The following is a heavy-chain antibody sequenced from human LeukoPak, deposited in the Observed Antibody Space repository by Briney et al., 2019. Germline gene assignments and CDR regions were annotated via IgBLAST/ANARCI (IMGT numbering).Heavy chain of an antibody. CDR2: IIPIFGTA. Sequence: SVKVSCKASGYTFTGYYMHWVRQAPGQGLEWMGGIIPIFGTANYAQKFQGRVTITADESTSTAYMELSSLRSEDTAVYYCARDLRGYCSSTSCYFYYWGQGTLVTVSS. CDR3: ARDLRGYCSSTSCYFYY. V-gene: IGHV1-69*13. D-gene: IGHD2-2*01. J-gene: IGHJ4*02. CDR1: GYTFTGYY.